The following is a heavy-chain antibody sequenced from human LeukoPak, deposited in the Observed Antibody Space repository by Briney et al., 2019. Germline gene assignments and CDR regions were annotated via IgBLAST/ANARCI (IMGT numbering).Heavy chain of an antibody. CDR3: AKGELWYPDY. D-gene: IGHD3-16*01. J-gene: IGHJ4*02. V-gene: IGHV3-23*01. Sequence: GGSLSLSCAASAFTFSSYAMSWVRHAPGKGLEWVSAISGSGFTTYYACSVKGQFTISRDNSKNTLYLQMNSLRAEDTAVYYCAKGELWYPDYWGQGTLVTVAS. CDR2: ISGSGFTT. CDR1: AFTFSSYA.